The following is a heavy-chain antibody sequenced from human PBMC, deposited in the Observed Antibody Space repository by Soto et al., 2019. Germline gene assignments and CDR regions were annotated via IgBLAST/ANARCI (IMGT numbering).Heavy chain of an antibody. D-gene: IGHD2-8*01. Sequence: GPEVKKPGASVKVSCETSGYTFTTYDITWVRQAPGQGLEWMGWISTFNGDTKYEEKLQDRVTMTTDTFTATAYMELRSLGSDDTAVYYCARRYCADDICYYFDFWGQGTLVTVSS. V-gene: IGHV1-18*01. CDR1: GYTFTTYD. CDR3: ARRYCADDICYYFDF. J-gene: IGHJ4*02. CDR2: ISTFNGDT.